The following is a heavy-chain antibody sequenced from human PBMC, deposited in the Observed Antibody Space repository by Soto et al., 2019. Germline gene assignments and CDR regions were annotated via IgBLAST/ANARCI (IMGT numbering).Heavy chain of an antibody. Sequence: EASVKVSCKASGYTFTGYYMHWVRQAPGQGLEWMGWINPNSGGTNYAQRFQGRVTMTRDTSISTAYMELSRLRSDDTAVYYCARDRVTIFGVVRNWFDPWGQGTLVTVSS. D-gene: IGHD3-3*01. CDR3: ARDRVTIFGVVRNWFDP. CDR2: INPNSGGT. V-gene: IGHV1-2*02. J-gene: IGHJ5*02. CDR1: GYTFTGYY.